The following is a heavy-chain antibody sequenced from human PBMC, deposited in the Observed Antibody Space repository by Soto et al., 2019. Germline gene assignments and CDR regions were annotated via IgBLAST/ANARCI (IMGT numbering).Heavy chain of an antibody. CDR2: ISSSSSYI. V-gene: IGHV3-21*01. J-gene: IGHJ6*04. D-gene: IGHD2-2*01. CDR1: GFTFSSYS. Sequence: PGGSLRLSCAASGFTFSSYSMNWVRQAPGKGLEWVSSISSSSSYIYYADSVKGRFTISRDNAKNSLYLQMNSLRAEDTAVYYCARDREDIVVVPAALMVVWGKGTTVTVSS. CDR3: ARDREDIVVVPAALMVV.